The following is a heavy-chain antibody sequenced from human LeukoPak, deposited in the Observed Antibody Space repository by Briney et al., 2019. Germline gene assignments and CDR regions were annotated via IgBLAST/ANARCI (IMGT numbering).Heavy chain of an antibody. CDR1: GFTFSSYS. D-gene: IGHD3-3*01. V-gene: IGHV3-21*01. CDR3: AREMRITIFGVVTPPGAFDI. Sequence: GGSLRLSCAASGFTFSSYSMNWVRQAPGKGLEWVSSTSSSSYIYYADSVKGRFTISRDNAKNSLYLQMNSLRAEDTAVYYCAREMRITIFGVVTPPGAFDIWGQGTMVTVSS. J-gene: IGHJ3*02. CDR2: TSSSSYI.